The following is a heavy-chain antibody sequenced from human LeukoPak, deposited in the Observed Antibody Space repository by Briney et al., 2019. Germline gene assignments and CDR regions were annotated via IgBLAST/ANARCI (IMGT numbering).Heavy chain of an antibody. V-gene: IGHV1-2*02. CDR3: ARGPHIVVVTAILRY. CDR1: EYTLTELS. D-gene: IGHD2-21*02. J-gene: IGHJ4*02. Sequence: ASVKVSCKVSEYTLTELSMHWVRQAPGQGLEWMGWINPNSGGTNYAQKFQGRVTMTRDTSISTAYMELSRLRSDDAAVYYCARGPHIVVVTAILRYWGQGTLVTVSS. CDR2: INPNSGGT.